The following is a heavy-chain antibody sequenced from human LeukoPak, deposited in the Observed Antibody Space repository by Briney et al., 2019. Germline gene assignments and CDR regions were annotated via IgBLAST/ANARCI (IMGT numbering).Heavy chain of an antibody. CDR3: AREITMVRGVQYYYYGMDV. J-gene: IGHJ6*04. Sequence: ASVKVSCKVSGYTLTELSMHWVRQAPGKGLEWMGGFDPEDGETIYAQKFQGRVTMTEDTSTDTAYMELSSLRSEDTAVYYCAREITMVRGVQYYYYGMDVWGKGTTVTVSS. V-gene: IGHV1-24*01. D-gene: IGHD3-10*01. CDR2: FDPEDGET. CDR1: GYTLTELS.